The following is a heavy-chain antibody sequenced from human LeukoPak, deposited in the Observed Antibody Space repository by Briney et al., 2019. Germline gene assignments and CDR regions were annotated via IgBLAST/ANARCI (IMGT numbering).Heavy chain of an antibody. CDR2: IYYSGST. CDR1: GGSISTYY. CDR3: ARHYGP. D-gene: IGHD3-10*01. V-gene: IGHV4-59*08. J-gene: IGHJ5*02. Sequence: SETLSLTCTVSGGSISTYYGSWIRQSPGKGLEWIGYIYYSGSTNYNPSLKSRVTLSVDTSRNQFSLKLNSVTAADTAVYYCARHYGPWGQGTLVTVSS.